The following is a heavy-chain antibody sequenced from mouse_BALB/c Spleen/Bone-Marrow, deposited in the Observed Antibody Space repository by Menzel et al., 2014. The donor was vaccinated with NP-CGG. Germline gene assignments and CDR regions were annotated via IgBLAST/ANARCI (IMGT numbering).Heavy chain of an antibody. CDR1: CYTFTSYW. CDR3: ARQITTVDYAMDS. J-gene: IGHJ4*01. D-gene: IGHD1-1*01. Sequence: VQLQQSGAELAKPGASVKMSCKASCYTFTSYWMHWVKQKPGKGLEWIGYINPSTGYTEYNQKFKDKATLTAEKSSSTSYMQLSSLTSEDPAVYCCARQITTVDYAMDSWGQGTSVTVSS. V-gene: IGHV1-7*01. CDR2: INPSTGYT.